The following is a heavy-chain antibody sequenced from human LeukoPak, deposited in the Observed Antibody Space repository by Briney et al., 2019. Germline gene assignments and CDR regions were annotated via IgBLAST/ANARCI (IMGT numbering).Heavy chain of an antibody. Sequence: PGGSLRLSCAASGFTFSCCAMHWVRQAPGKGLEWVSAVSANGGTTHYADSVKGRFTTSRDNSKNTLSLQMNSLRAEDTAVYYCAREDDGFDYWGQGTLVTVSS. J-gene: IGHJ4*02. CDR3: AREDDGFDY. D-gene: IGHD1-1*01. V-gene: IGHV3-23*01. CDR1: GFTFSCCA. CDR2: VSANGGTT.